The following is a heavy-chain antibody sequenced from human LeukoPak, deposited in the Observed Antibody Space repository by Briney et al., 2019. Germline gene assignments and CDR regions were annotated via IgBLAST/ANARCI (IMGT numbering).Heavy chain of an antibody. J-gene: IGHJ4*02. CDR1: GHSLSSGYY. CDR2: LYHSGNT. V-gene: IGHV4-38-2*01. Sequence: SETLSLTSAVSGHSLSSGYYGGWIRQPPGKGLGWLATLYHSGNTYDNPSRKNRLSKPADTSKNQFSLKVSSVTAADTAVYYCARTYDFWSGYLPYYFDYWGQGTLVTVSS. CDR3: ARTYDFWSGYLPYYFDY. D-gene: IGHD3-3*01.